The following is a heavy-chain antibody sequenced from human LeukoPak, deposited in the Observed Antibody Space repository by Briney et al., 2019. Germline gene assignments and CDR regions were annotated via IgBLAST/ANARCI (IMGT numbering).Heavy chain of an antibody. D-gene: IGHD6-19*01. V-gene: IGHV6-1*01. Sequence: SQILSLTCAISGDSVSSNSAAWNWIRQSPSRGLEWLGRTYYRSKWYYDYALSVKSRITINPDTSKNQFSLQLNSVTPEDSAVYYCASFSSVKPDAFDIWGQGTMVTVSS. CDR3: ASFSSVKPDAFDI. J-gene: IGHJ3*02. CDR2: TYYRSKWYY. CDR1: GDSVSSNSAA.